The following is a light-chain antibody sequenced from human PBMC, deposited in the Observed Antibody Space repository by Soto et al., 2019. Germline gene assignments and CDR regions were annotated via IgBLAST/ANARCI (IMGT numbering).Light chain of an antibody. CDR2: DNN. CDR1: SSNIGNNY. V-gene: IGLV1-51*01. J-gene: IGLJ2*01. CDR3: GTWDSSLSGVV. Sequence: QSVLTQPPSVSAAPGQKVTISCSGSSSNIGNNYVSWYQQLPGTAPKLLIYDNNKRPSGIPDRFSGSKSGTSATLGITGLQTGDEADYYCGTWDSSLSGVVCGGGTKLTVL.